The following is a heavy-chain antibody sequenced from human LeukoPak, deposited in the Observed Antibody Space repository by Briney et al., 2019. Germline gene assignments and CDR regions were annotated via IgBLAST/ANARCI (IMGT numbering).Heavy chain of an antibody. J-gene: IGHJ4*02. CDR1: GVTFSNSG. V-gene: IGHV3-30*02. D-gene: IGHD6-13*01. CDR2: IGHDGRNK. Sequence: PGGPLRLSCEASGVTFSNSGMHWVRQAPGKGLEWVAYIGHDGRNKFYTESVRGRFTISGDNSMKMAYLQMNSLRTEDTAIYFCAKDIYVYSSSEIDYWGQGTLVTVSS. CDR3: AKDIYVYSSSEIDY.